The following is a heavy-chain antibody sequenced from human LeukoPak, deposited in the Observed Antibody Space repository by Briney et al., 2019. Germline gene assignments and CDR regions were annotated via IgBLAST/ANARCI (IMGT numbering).Heavy chain of an antibody. CDR2: ISGGGST. Sequence: GGSLRLSCAASGFTVSTNSMTWVRQAPGKGLEWVSLISGGGSTYYADSVKGRFTISRDNSKNSLYLQMNSLRAEDTAVYYCARDSPIGGGWGQGTLVTVSS. V-gene: IGHV3-66*01. D-gene: IGHD2-8*01. J-gene: IGHJ4*02. CDR1: GFTVSTNS. CDR3: ARDSPIGGG.